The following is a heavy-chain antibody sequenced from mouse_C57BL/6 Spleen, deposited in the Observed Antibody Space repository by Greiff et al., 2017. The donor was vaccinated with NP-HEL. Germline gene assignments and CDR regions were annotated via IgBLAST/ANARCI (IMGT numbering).Heavy chain of an antibody. V-gene: IGHV1-85*01. CDR3: AREHGSDGSPRFAY. CDR1: GYTFTSYD. D-gene: IGHD1-1*01. Sequence: VQLQQSGPELVKPGASVKLSCKASGYTFTSYDINWVKQRPGQGLEWIGWIYPRDGSTKYNEKFKGKATLTVDTYSSTTYLELHSLTYEDSAVYFCAREHGSDGSPRFAYWGQGTLVTVSA. J-gene: IGHJ3*01. CDR2: IYPRDGST.